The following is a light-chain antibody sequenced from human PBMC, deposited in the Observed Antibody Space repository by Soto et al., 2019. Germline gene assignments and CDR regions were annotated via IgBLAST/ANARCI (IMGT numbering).Light chain of an antibody. Sequence: QSVLTQPASVCGSPGQSITISCTGTSGDVDSHYVAWYQQHPNKAPKVLIYEGNNRPSGVSDRFSGSKSGNTASLTISGLQAEDEADYYCSSHTPNITLFGGGTKVTVL. CDR1: SGDVDSHY. V-gene: IGLV2-14*03. CDR2: EGN. CDR3: SSHTPNITL. J-gene: IGLJ2*01.